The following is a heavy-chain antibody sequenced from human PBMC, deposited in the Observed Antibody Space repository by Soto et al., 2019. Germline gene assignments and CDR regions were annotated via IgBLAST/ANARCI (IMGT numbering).Heavy chain of an antibody. J-gene: IGHJ4*02. Sequence: GESLKISCAASGFTFSSYWMSWVRQAPGKGLEWVANIKQDGSEKYYVDSVKGRFTISRDNAKNSLYLQMNSLRAEDTAVYYCAREDGDGSSSYFDYWGQGTLVTVSS. D-gene: IGHD6-6*01. CDR1: GFTFSSYW. CDR3: AREDGDGSSSYFDY. CDR2: IKQDGSEK. V-gene: IGHV3-7*01.